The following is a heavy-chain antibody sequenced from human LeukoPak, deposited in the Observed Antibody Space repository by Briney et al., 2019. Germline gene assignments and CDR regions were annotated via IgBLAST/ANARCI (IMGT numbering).Heavy chain of an antibody. CDR2: INPSGGST. CDR3: ARDERAYSRSWYVGMDV. Sequence: ASVKVSCKASGYTFTGYYMHWVRQAPGQGLEWMGIINPSGGSTSYAQKFQGRVTMTRDTSTSTVYMELSSLRSEDTAVYYCARDERAYSRSWYVGMDVWGQGTTVTVSS. V-gene: IGHV1-46*01. J-gene: IGHJ6*02. CDR1: GYTFTGYY. D-gene: IGHD6-13*01.